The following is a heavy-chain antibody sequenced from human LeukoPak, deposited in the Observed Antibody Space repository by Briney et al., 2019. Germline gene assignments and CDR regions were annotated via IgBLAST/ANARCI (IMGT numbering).Heavy chain of an antibody. Sequence: GGSLRLSCAASGFTFSIYWMSWVRQAPGKGLEWVANIKEDGNEKYYVDSVKGRFTISRDNAKNSLYLQMNSLRAEDTALYYCARGYCSGGSCWYFDHWGQGTLVTVSS. CDR3: ARGYCSGGSCWYFDH. CDR2: IKEDGNEK. D-gene: IGHD2-15*01. J-gene: IGHJ4*02. CDR1: GFTFSIYW. V-gene: IGHV3-7*03.